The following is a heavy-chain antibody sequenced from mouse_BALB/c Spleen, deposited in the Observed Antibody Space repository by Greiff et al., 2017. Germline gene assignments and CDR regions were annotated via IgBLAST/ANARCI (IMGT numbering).Heavy chain of an antibody. CDR1: GYTFTSYW. D-gene: IGHD1-1*01. Sequence: QVQLQQSGAELARPGASVKLSCKASGYTFTSYWMQWVKQRPGQGLEWIGAIYPGDGDTRYTQKFKGKATLTADKSSSTAYMQLSSLASEDSAVYYCAREDYGSSTDYGGQGTTLTVSS. J-gene: IGHJ2*01. V-gene: IGHV1-87*01. CDR3: AREDYGSSTDY. CDR2: IYPGDGDT.